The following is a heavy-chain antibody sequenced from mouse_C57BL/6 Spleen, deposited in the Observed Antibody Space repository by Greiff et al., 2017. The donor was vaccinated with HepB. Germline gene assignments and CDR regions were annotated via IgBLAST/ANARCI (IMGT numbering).Heavy chain of an antibody. D-gene: IGHD2-5*01. V-gene: IGHV5-6*01. CDR3: ARHGSNYPFAY. Sequence: EVKLVESGGDLVKPGGSLKLSCAASGFTFSSYGMSWVRQTPDKRLEWVATISSGGSYTYYPDSVKGRFTISRDNAKNTLYLQMSSLKSEDTAMYYCARHGSNYPFAYWGQGTLVTVSA. CDR2: ISSGGSYT. CDR1: GFTFSSYG. J-gene: IGHJ3*01.